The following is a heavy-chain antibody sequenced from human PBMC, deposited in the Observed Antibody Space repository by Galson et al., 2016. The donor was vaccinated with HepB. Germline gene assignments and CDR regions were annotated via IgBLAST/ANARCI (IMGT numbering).Heavy chain of an antibody. CDR1: GFTFSRHD. Sequence: SLRLSCAASGFTFSRHDMHWVRQATGKGLEWVSAIGAGGDTYYPDSVKGRFTISREDAKSSLYLQMNTLRAEDTAVYYCARGEVGDSGSGSPHFDFWGQGTLVTVSS. D-gene: IGHD3-10*01. CDR2: IGAGGDT. CDR3: ARGEVGDSGSGSPHFDF. J-gene: IGHJ4*02. V-gene: IGHV3-13*01.